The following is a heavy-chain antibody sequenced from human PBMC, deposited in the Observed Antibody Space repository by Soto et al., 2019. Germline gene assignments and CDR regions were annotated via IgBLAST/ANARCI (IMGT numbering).Heavy chain of an antibody. CDR2: ITGNSGST. CDR3: TKQWGGPPYYSCMHV. J-gene: IGHJ6*02. CDR1: GFIIRNYA. D-gene: IGHD3-3*01. V-gene: IGHV3-23*01. Sequence: GGSLRLSCAASGFIIRNYAMSWVRLAPGKGLEWVSAITGNSGSTYNADSVKGRFTISRDTSQNTLYLQMNSLSAVDTAVHYCTKQWGGPPYYSCMHVWGQGTTVTVSS.